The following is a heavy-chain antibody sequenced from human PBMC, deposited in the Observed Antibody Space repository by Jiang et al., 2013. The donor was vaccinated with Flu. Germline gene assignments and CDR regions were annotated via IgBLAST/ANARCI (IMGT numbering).Heavy chain of an antibody. V-gene: IGHV3-48*03. Sequence: VQLLESGGGLVQPGGSLRLSCAASGFTFSSYEMNWVRQAPGKGLEWVSYISSSGSTIYYADSVKGRFTISRDNAKNSLYLQMNSLRAEDTAVYYCARGGDCSSTSCHVDYWGQGTLVTVSS. CDR1: GFTFSSYE. CDR2: ISSSGSTI. J-gene: IGHJ4*02. D-gene: IGHD2-2*01. CDR3: ARGGDCSSTSCHVDY.